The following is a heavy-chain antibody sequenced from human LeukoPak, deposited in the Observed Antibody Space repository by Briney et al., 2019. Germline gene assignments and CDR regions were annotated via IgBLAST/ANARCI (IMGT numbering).Heavy chain of an antibody. V-gene: IGHV3-30-3*01. D-gene: IGHD3-10*01. CDR1: GFTFSSYA. CDR3: ARDGPMVRGVIISSYYGMDV. J-gene: IGHJ6*02. Sequence: GRSLRLSCAASGFTFSSYAMHWVRQAPGKGLEWVAVISYDGSNKYYADSVKGRFTISRDNSKNTLYLQMNSLRAEDTAVYYCARDGPMVRGVIISSYYGMDVWGQGTTVTVSS. CDR2: ISYDGSNK.